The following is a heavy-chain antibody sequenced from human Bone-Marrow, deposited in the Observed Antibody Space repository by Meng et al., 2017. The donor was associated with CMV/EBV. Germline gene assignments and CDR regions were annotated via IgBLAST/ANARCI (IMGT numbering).Heavy chain of an antibody. CDR2: IIPIFGTA. D-gene: IGHD3-16*01. CDR1: GGTVSSDA. J-gene: IGHJ4*02. V-gene: IGHV1-69*12. CDR3: AWGGRWYRFDY. Sequence: HRGQVGAEVNRPWSSVKVSCKASGGTVSSDAISWVRQAPGQGLEWMGGIIPIFGTANYAQKFQGRVTITADESTSTAYMELSSLRSEDTAVYYCAWGGRWYRFDYWGQGTLVTVS.